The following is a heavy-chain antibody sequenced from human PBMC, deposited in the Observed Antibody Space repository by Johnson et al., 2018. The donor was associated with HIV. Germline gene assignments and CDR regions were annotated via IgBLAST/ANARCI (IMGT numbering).Heavy chain of an antibody. CDR2: IKQDGSEK. D-gene: IGHD6-6*01. V-gene: IGHV3-7*01. J-gene: IGHJ3*02. CDR1: GFTFSSYW. CDR3: ARVRRQLVRLSAFDI. Sequence: MLLVESGGGLVQPGGSLRLSCAASGFTFSSYWMSWVRQASGKGLEWVANIKQDGSEKYYVDSVKGRFTISRDNAKNSLYLQMNSLRAEDTAVYYCARVRRQLVRLSAFDIWGQATLVTVSS.